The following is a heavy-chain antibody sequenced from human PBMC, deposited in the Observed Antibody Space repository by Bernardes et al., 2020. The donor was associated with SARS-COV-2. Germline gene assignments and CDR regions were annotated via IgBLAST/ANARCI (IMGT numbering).Heavy chain of an antibody. J-gene: IGHJ4*02. Sequence: ASVKVSCECRGSGHVFPSYGITWVRQAPGQGLEWMAWISAYDGKTKYAQKFQGRVIMTTDASTTTAHMELRSLKSDDTGVYYCARGPAWSEQPLIRPFDQWGQGTLVTVSS. CDR2: ISAYDGKT. D-gene: IGHD3-3*01. CDR3: ARGPAWSEQPLIRPFDQ. V-gene: IGHV1-18*01. CDR1: GHVFPSYG.